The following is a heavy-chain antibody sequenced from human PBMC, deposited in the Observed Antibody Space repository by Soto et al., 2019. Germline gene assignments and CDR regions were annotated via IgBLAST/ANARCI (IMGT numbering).Heavy chain of an antibody. D-gene: IGHD3-22*01. CDR1: GFTFRSYG. J-gene: IGHJ4*02. CDR3: ARDDSSGYLTLDY. Sequence: GGSLRLSCAAAGFTFRSYGMHWVRQAPGKGLEWVAVIWYDGSNKYYADSVKGRFTISRDNSKNTLYLQMNSLRAEDTAVYYCARDDSSGYLTLDYWGQGTLVTVSS. V-gene: IGHV3-33*01. CDR2: IWYDGSNK.